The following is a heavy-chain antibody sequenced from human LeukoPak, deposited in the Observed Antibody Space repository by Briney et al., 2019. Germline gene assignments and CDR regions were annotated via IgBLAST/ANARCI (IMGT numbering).Heavy chain of an antibody. V-gene: IGHV3-21*01. Sequence: GGSLRLSCAASGFTFSSYTMNWVRQAPGKGLEYVSSISGSSRHIYYADSVKGRFTISRDNTKSSLYLQMNSLRVEDMAVYYCARGYCGGDCYGDWGQGTLVTVSS. CDR1: GFTFSSYT. CDR2: ISGSSRHI. CDR3: ARGYCGGDCYGD. D-gene: IGHD2-21*02. J-gene: IGHJ1*01.